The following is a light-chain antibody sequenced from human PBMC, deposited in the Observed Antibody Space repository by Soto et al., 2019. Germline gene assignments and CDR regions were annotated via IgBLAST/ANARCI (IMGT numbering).Light chain of an antibody. CDR1: SSNIGAGYNY. CDR2: EVS. J-gene: IGLJ1*01. V-gene: IGLV2-8*01. Sequence: QSVLTQPPSVSGAPGQRVTISCTGSSSNIGAGYNYVSWYQQHPGKAPKLMIYEVSKRPSGVPDRFSGSKSGNTASLTVSGLQDGDEANYYCSSYAGRNYYVFGTGTKVTV. CDR3: SSYAGRNYYV.